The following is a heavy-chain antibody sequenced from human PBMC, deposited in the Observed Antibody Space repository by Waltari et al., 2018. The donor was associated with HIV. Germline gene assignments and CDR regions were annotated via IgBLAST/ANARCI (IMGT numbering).Heavy chain of an antibody. V-gene: IGHV4-34*01. CDR1: GGSFSGYY. J-gene: IGHJ5*02. CDR2: INHSGST. D-gene: IGHD6-13*01. Sequence: QVQLQQWGAGLLKPSETLSLTCAVYGGSFSGYYWSWIRQPPGKGLGWIGGINHSGSTNYNPSLKSRVTISVDPSKNQFSLKLSFVTAADTAVYYGARSPSSSWLRRFDPWGQGTLVTVSS. CDR3: ARSPSSSWLRRFDP.